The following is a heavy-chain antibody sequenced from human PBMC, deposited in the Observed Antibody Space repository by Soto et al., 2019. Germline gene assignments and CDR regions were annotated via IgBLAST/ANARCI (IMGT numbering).Heavy chain of an antibody. CDR2: ISAYNGNT. D-gene: IGHD3-10*01. Sequence: QVQLVQSGAEVKKPGASVKVSCKASGYTFTGYYMHWVRQAPGQGLEWMGWISAYNGNTNYAQKLQGRVTMTTDTSTSTAYMELRSLRSDDTAVYYCAREYYGSGSYKEYYFDYWGQGTLVTVSS. V-gene: IGHV1-18*04. CDR3: AREYYGSGSYKEYYFDY. CDR1: GYTFTGYY. J-gene: IGHJ4*02.